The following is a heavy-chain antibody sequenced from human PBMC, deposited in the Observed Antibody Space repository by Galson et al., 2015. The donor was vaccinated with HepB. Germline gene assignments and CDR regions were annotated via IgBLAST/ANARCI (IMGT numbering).Heavy chain of an antibody. D-gene: IGHD3-10*01. CDR2: IYYSGST. J-gene: IGHJ5*02. CDR3: AASYGSGAPDWFDP. CDR1: GGSISSGGYY. Sequence: TLSLTCTVSGGSISSGGYYWSWIRQHPGKGLGWIGYIYYSGSTYYNPSLKSRVTISVDTSKNQFSLKLSSVTAADTAVYYCAASYGSGAPDWFDPWGQGTLVTVSS. V-gene: IGHV4-31*03.